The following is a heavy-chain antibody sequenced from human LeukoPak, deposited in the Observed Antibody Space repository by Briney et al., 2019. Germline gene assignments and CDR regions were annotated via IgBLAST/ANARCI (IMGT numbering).Heavy chain of an antibody. Sequence: SETLSLTCTVSGGSISSYYWSWIRQPPGKGLEWIGYIYHSGSTNYNPSLKSRVTISVDTSKNQFSLKLSSVTAADTAVYYCARSFRAMLNYWGQGTLVTVSS. V-gene: IGHV4-59*12. CDR2: IYHSGST. CDR3: ARSFRAMLNY. CDR1: GGSISSYY. J-gene: IGHJ4*02. D-gene: IGHD2-2*01.